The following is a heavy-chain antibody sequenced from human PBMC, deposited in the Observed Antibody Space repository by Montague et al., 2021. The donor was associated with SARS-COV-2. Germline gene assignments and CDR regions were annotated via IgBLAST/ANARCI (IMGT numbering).Heavy chain of an antibody. Sequence: SETLSLTCTVSGGSISSRAYYWGWIRQPPGKGLEWLGSIYYSGSNYYNPSLKSRVTISVDTSKNQFSLTLNSVTASDTAVYYCARHPRNEELRFEARYFYYYLDVWGKGTTITVSS. CDR3: ARHPRNEELRFEARYFYYYLDV. CDR2: IYYSGSN. J-gene: IGHJ6*03. V-gene: IGHV4-39*01. CDR1: GGSISSRAYY. D-gene: IGHD3-10*01.